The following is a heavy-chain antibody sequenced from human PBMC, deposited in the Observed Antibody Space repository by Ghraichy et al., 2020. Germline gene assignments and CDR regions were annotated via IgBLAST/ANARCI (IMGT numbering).Heavy chain of an antibody. Sequence: SETLSLTCIVSGGFIRNYYWSWIRQPPGQGLEWIGFIHYSGTTQYNPSLKSRVTFSVDTSKNQFSLKLSSVTAADTAVYFCARDTEEMATPYWYFDLLGRGTLITVSS. CDR1: GGFIRNYY. D-gene: IGHD5-24*01. CDR2: IHYSGTT. V-gene: IGHV4-59*01. J-gene: IGHJ2*01. CDR3: ARDTEEMATPYWYFDL.